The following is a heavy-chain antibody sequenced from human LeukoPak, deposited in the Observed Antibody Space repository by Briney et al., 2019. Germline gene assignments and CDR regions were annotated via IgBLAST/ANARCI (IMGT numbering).Heavy chain of an antibody. CDR2: ISYDGSNK. CDR3: ARGGDIVVVPAALIGWFDP. V-gene: IGHV3-30*04. D-gene: IGHD2-2*01. CDR1: GFTFSSYA. Sequence: GRSLRLSYAASGFTFSSYAMHWVRQAPGKGLEWVAVISYDGSNKYYADSVKGRFTISRDNSKNTLYLQMNSLRAEDTAVYYCARGGDIVVVPAALIGWFDPWGQGTLVTVSS. J-gene: IGHJ5*02.